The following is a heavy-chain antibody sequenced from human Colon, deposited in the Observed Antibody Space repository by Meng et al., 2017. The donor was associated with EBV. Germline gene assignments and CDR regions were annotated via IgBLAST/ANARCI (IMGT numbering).Heavy chain of an antibody. CDR3: ATQESRDGHNPY. D-gene: IGHD5-24*01. J-gene: IGHJ4*02. CDR1: GGSISSSYW. CDR2: MYHSGTT. V-gene: IGHV4-4*02. Sequence: QLQESGPGLVKPSGTLSLTCVVSGGSISSSYWWTWVRHSPGKGLEWIGEMYHSGTTNYNPSLKSRVTISMGKSNNQLSLKLNSVTAADTAVYYCATQESRDGHNPYWGQGTLFTVSS.